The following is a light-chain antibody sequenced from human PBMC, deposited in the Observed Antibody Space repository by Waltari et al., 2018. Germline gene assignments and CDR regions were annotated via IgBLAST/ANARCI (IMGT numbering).Light chain of an antibody. Sequence: QAGPTQPAPVSGSPGQSITISCTGTSNNVGSYNLVSWYQQHPGKPPKLIIYEGSKRPSGVANRFSGSKADNTASLTRSGLQPDDEADYYCCSNVGTSAFFGGGTKLTVL. CDR1: SNNVGSYNL. J-gene: IGLJ2*01. CDR3: CSNVGTSAF. CDR2: EGS. V-gene: IGLV2-23*03.